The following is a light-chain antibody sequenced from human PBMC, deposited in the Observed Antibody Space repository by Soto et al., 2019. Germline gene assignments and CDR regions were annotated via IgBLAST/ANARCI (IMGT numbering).Light chain of an antibody. CDR3: SSYTSISTLGVV. V-gene: IGLV2-14*01. CDR1: SSDVGGYNY. Sequence: QSALTQPASVSGSPGQSITISCTGTSSDVGGYNYVSWYQQHPGKAPKLMIYDVSNRPSGVSNRFSGSKSGNTASLTISGLQAEDEADYYCSSYTSISTLGVVFGGGPKLTVL. CDR2: DVS. J-gene: IGLJ2*01.